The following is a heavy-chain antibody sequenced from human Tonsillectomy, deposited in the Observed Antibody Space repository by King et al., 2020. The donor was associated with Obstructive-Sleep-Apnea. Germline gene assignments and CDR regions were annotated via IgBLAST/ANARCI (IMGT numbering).Heavy chain of an antibody. V-gene: IGHV3-33*01. Sequence: VQLVESGGGVVQPGKSLRLSCSAAGLTFSSYGMHWVRQAPGKGLDWVAVIWYDGSDKYYAYSVKGRFTISRDNSKNTLYLQMNSLRAEDTAVYCCEREKDDAFDIWGQGTMVTVSS. CDR1: GLTFSSYG. CDR3: EREKDDAFDI. CDR2: IWYDGSDK. J-gene: IGHJ3*02.